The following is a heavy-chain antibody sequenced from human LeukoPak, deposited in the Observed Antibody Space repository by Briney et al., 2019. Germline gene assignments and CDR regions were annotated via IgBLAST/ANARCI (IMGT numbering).Heavy chain of an antibody. J-gene: IGHJ4*02. CDR1: GFSFSGSG. D-gene: IGHD5-12*01. Sequence: GGSLRLSCAASGFSFSGSGMHWVRQASGKGLEWVGRIRSKANSYATAYAASVKGRFTISRDDSKNTAYLQMNSLRAEDTGLYYCARIWAGFSGYDQYPDYWGQGALVTVSS. CDR3: ARIWAGFSGYDQYPDY. CDR2: IRSKANSYAT. V-gene: IGHV3-73*01.